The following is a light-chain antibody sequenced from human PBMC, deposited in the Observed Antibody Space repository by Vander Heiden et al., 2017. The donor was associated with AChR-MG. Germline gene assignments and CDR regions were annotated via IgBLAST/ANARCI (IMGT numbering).Light chain of an antibody. Sequence: EIVMTQSPATLSVSPGERATLSCTASQSVSSNFVAYQQQTPHPPRLLLYCAASTATAILPSFIGSGSSTKFFTLTISLQYEDFSAYYCRQYNSCAPFTFGQGTKVEIK. CDR3: RQYNSCAPFT. J-gene: IGKJ1*01. CDR1: QSVSSN. CDR2: CAA. V-gene: IGKV3-15*01.